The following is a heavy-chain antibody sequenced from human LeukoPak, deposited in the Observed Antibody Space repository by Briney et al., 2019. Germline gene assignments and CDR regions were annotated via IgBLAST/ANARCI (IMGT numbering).Heavy chain of an antibody. J-gene: IGHJ3*01. CDR3: AIHGVYNWNDYAFDV. Sequence: PSETLSLTCTVSGGSISGYFWSWIRQPPGKGLEWIGYIYYSGSTNYNPSLKSRVTISVDTSKNQLSLKLSSVTAADTAVYYCAIHGVYNWNDYAFDVWGQGTMVTVSS. CDR2: IYYSGST. CDR1: GGSISGYF. D-gene: IGHD1-1*01. V-gene: IGHV4-59*08.